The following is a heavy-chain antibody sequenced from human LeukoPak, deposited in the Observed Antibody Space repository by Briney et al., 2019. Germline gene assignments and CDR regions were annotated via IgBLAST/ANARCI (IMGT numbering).Heavy chain of an antibody. CDR3: ARVGREIQLWLGSNAFDI. J-gene: IGHJ3*02. D-gene: IGHD5-18*01. CDR2: INHSGST. CDR1: GGSFSCYY. Sequence: SETLSLTCAVYGGSFSCYYWSWIRQPPGKGLEWIGEINHSGSTNYNPSLKSRVTISVDTSKNQFSLKLSSVTAADTAVYYCARVGREIQLWLGSNAFDIWGQGTMVTVSS. V-gene: IGHV4-34*01.